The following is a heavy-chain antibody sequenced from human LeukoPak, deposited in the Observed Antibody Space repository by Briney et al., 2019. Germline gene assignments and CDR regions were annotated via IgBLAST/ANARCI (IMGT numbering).Heavy chain of an antibody. V-gene: IGHV1-69*04. CDR2: IIPILGIA. J-gene: IGHJ5*02. CDR1: GGTFSSYA. Sequence: SVTVSCKASGGTFSSYAISWVRQAPGQGLEWMGRIIPILGIANYAQKFQGRVTITADKSTSTAYMELSSLRSEDTAVYYCASKGSRRFDPWGQGTLVTVSS. CDR3: ASKGSRRFDP. D-gene: IGHD6-13*01.